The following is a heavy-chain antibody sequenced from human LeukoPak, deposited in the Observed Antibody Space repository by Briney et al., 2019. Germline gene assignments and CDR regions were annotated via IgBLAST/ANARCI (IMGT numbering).Heavy chain of an antibody. J-gene: IGHJ4*02. V-gene: IGHV3-64*01. CDR2: ISSNGGNT. CDR3: ARGGPYSRDHFDY. CDR1: GFTFSSYA. D-gene: IGHD6-13*01. Sequence: GGSLRLSCAASGFTFSSYAMHWVRQAPGKGMEYVSSISSNGGNTCYGSSVKGRFTISRDNSKNTLYLQMGSLRTEDMAVYYCARGGPYSRDHFDYWGQGTLVTVSS.